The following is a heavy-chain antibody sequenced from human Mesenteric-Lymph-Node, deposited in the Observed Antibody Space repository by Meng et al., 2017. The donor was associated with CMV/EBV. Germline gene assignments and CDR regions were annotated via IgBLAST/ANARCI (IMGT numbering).Heavy chain of an antibody. V-gene: IGHV3-48*03. D-gene: IGHD3-3*01. Sequence: GESLKISCVASGFTLSSYEMNWVRQAPGKGLEWVSYINSGGTTKNYADSVKGRFTISRDNAKNSLNLQMNSLRAEDTAVYYCAREYYDFWSGYSREAFDIWGQGTTVTVSS. J-gene: IGHJ3*02. CDR3: AREYYDFWSGYSREAFDI. CDR2: INSGGTTK. CDR1: GFTLSSYE.